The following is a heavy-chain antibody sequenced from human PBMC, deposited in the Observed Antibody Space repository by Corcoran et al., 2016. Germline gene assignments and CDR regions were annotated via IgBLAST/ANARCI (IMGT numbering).Heavy chain of an antibody. D-gene: IGHD6-13*01. CDR2: IYYSGST. J-gene: IGHJ6*02. CDR3: ASFQAADLYYYYGMDV. CDR1: GGSVSSGSYY. Sequence: QVQLQESGPGLVKPSETLSLTCTVSGGSVSSGSYYWSWIRQPPGKGLEWIGYIYYSGSTNYNPSLKSRVTISVDTSKNQFSLKLSSVTAADTAVYYCASFQAADLYYYYGMDVWGQGTTVTVSS. V-gene: IGHV4-61*01.